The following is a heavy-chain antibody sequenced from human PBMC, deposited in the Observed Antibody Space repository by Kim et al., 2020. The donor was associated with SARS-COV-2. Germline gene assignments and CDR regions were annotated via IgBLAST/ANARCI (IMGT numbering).Heavy chain of an antibody. J-gene: IGHJ6*02. CDR1: GFTFSSYA. Sequence: GGSLRLSCAASGFTFSSYAMHWVRQAPGKGLEWVAVISYDGSNKYYADSVKGRFTISRDNSKNTLYLQMNSLRAEDTAVYYCARDPPLGTMVRGVITPSPPDVWGQGTTVTVSS. V-gene: IGHV3-30*04. CDR3: ARDPPLGTMVRGVITPSPPDV. D-gene: IGHD3-10*01. CDR2: ISYDGSNK.